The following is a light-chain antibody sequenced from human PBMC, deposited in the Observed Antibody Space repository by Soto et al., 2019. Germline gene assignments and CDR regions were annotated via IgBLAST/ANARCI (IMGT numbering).Light chain of an antibody. Sequence: EIVLTQSPGTLSLSPGERATLSCRASQSVSSKYLAWYQQKPGQAPRVLIYGTSIGASGVPERFSGGGSGTDFTLTIKRLEPEPFALYSCQQYRSSLFTFGPGTKVDI. J-gene: IGKJ3*01. V-gene: IGKV3-20*01. CDR3: QQYRSSLFT. CDR2: GTS. CDR1: QSVSSKY.